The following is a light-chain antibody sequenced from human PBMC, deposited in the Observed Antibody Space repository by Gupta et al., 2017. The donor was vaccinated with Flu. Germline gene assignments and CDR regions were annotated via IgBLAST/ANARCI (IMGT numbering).Light chain of an antibody. Sequence: SPSFLSASVGDRVTISCRASQGSSSYLSWYQQKPGEAPKLLIYGGSTLQGGAPSRFSGSGSGTDFTLTINSLQPEDVATYYCQLNKYPCTFGPGTKVDIK. CDR3: QLNKYPCT. J-gene: IGKJ3*01. V-gene: IGKV1-9*01. CDR1: QGSSSY. CDR2: GGS.